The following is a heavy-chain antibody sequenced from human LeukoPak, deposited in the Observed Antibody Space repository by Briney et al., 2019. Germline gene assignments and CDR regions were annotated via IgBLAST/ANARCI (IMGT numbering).Heavy chain of an antibody. V-gene: IGHV3-13*01. CDR1: GFTFCHHD. J-gene: IGHJ6*02. CDR2: IGTAGDT. Sequence: GGSLRLSCAASGFTFCHHDMHWVRQPTGRGLKWVSGIGTAGDTYYPDSVKGRFTISRESAKNSLYLQMNSLRAGDTAVYYCARGGCSSPSCYETYTYGLDVWGQGTTVTVSS. CDR3: ARGGCSSPSCYETYTYGLDV. D-gene: IGHD2-2*01.